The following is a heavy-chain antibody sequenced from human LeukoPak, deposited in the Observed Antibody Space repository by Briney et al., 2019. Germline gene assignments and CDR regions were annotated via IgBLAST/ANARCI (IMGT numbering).Heavy chain of an antibody. V-gene: IGHV3-49*03. CDR1: GFTFGEYA. J-gene: IGHJ4*02. D-gene: IGHD6-19*01. CDR2: IASKTYGGTA. Sequence: GGSLRLSCTTSGFTFGEYAMSWYRQAPGKGLEWVGFIASKTYGGTANYAASVRDRCTISRDDSESIAYLQVNGLKTDDTAMYYCTRVIPGSSGCPGYWGQGTLVTVSS. CDR3: TRVIPGSSGCPGY.